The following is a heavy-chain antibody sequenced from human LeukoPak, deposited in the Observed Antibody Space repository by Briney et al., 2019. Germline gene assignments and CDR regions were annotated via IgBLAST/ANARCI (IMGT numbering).Heavy chain of an antibody. V-gene: IGHV1-24*01. CDR1: GYTLTELS. J-gene: IGHJ6*03. CDR3: ARVATEGGNGMIYYYYYMDV. CDR2: FDPEDGET. Sequence: ASVKVSCKVSGYTLTELSMHWVRQAPGKGLEWMGGFDPEDGETIYAQKFQGRVTMTEDTSTDTAYMELSSLRSEDTAVYYCARVATEGGNGMIYYYYYMDVWGKGTTVTVSS. D-gene: IGHD4-23*01.